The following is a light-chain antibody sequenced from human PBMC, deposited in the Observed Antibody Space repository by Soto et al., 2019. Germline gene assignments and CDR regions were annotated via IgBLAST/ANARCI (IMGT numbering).Light chain of an antibody. CDR3: QQYNNWPLT. V-gene: IGKV3D-15*01. J-gene: IGKJ4*01. Sequence: PGERVTLSCRASQSVSSSYLTWYQQKPGQAPRLLIYDASSRATGIPDRFSGSASGTDFTLTISSLLSEDFAVYYCQQYNNWPLTFGGGTKVDIK. CDR1: QSVSSSY. CDR2: DAS.